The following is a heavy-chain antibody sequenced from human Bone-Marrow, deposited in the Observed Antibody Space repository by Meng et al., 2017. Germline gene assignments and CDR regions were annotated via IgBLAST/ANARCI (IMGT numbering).Heavy chain of an antibody. Sequence: GGSLRLSCAASGFTFSSYAMSWVRQAPGKGLEWVGRIETKSEGGTADYAAPVKGRFSISRDDSKNTLYLQMNTLISVDTGVYFCATGAAAADHWGQGTLVTVSS. CDR3: ATGAAAADH. CDR2: IETKSEGGTA. V-gene: IGHV3-15*04. CDR1: GFTFSSYA. J-gene: IGHJ4*02. D-gene: IGHD6-13*01.